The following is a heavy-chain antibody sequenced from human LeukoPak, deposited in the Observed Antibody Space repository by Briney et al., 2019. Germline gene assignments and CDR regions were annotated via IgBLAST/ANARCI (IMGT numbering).Heavy chain of an antibody. Sequence: GGSLRLSCAVSGITLSNYGMSWVRQAPGKGLEWVAGISDSGGSTNYADSVKGRFTISRDNPKNTLYQQMNSLRAEDTAVYFCAKRGVVIRVILVGFHKEAYYFESWGQGALVTVSS. CDR3: AKRGVVIRVILVGFHKEAYYFES. V-gene: IGHV3-23*01. CDR2: ISDSGGST. CDR1: GITLSNYG. J-gene: IGHJ4*02. D-gene: IGHD3/OR15-3a*01.